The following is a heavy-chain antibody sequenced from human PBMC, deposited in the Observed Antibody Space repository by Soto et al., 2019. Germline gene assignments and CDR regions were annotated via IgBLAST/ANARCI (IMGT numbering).Heavy chain of an antibody. CDR3: VRAVAVSSSWYPYYFDY. D-gene: IGHD6-13*01. V-gene: IGHV4-59*01. Sequence: PSETLSLTCTVSGGSISSYYWSWIRQPPGKGLEWIGYIYYSGSTNYNPSLKSRVTISVDTSKNQFSLKLSSVTAADTAVYYCVRAVAVSSSWYPYYFDYWGQGTLVTVSS. J-gene: IGHJ4*02. CDR1: GGSISSYY. CDR2: IYYSGST.